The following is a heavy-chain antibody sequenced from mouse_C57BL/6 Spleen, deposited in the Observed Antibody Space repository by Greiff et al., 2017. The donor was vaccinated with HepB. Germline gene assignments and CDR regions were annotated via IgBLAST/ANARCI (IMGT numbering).Heavy chain of an antibody. CDR3: ARSGGYDYDAAWFAY. J-gene: IGHJ3*01. CDR1: GYTFTNYW. Sequence: QVQLQQSGAELVRPGTSVKMSCKASGYTFTNYWIGWAKQRPGHGLEWIGDIYPGGGYTNYNEKFKGKATLTADKSSSTAYMQFSSLTSEDSAIYYCARSGGYDYDAAWFAYWGQGTLVTVSA. CDR2: IYPGGGYT. V-gene: IGHV1-63*01. D-gene: IGHD2-4*01.